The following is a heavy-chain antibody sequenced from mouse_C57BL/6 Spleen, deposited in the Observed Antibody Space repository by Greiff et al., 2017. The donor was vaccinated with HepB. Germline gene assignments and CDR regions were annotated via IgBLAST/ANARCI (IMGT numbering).Heavy chain of an antibody. CDR3: ARDWDSYWYFDV. Sequence: QVQLQQPGTELVKPGASVKLSCKASGYTFTSYWMHWVKQRPGQGLEWIGNINPSNGGTNYNEKFKSKATLTVDKSSSTAYMQLSSLTTEGSAVYYCARDWDSYWYFDVWGTGTSVTVSS. V-gene: IGHV1-53*01. J-gene: IGHJ1*03. CDR1: GYTFTSYW. CDR2: INPSNGGT. D-gene: IGHD4-1*01.